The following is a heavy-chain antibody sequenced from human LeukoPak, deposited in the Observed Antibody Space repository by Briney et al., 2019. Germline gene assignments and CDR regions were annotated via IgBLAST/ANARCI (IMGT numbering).Heavy chain of an antibody. J-gene: IGHJ4*02. D-gene: IGHD2-8*01. Sequence: ASVKVSCKAFGYIFTDYHMHWVRQAPGQGLEWMGWINPNRGDTNCAQKFQGRVTMTRDTTISTAYMELSRLRSDDTAVFYCATLMAHLDYWGQGTLVTVSS. CDR1: GYIFTDYH. CDR2: INPNRGDT. V-gene: IGHV1-2*02. CDR3: ATLMAHLDY.